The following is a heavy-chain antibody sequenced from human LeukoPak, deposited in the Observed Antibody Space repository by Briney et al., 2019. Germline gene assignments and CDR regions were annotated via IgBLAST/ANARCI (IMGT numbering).Heavy chain of an antibody. V-gene: IGHV3-43*01. Sequence: GESLRLSCAASGFIFDDYTMYWVRQAPGKGLEWVSLISWDGGTTYYADSVKGRFTISRDNSKNSLYLQMNSLRTEDTALYYCAKDDVAVAGIDYWGQGTLVTVSS. CDR3: AKDDVAVAGIDY. CDR2: ISWDGGTT. D-gene: IGHD6-19*01. J-gene: IGHJ4*02. CDR1: GFIFDDYT.